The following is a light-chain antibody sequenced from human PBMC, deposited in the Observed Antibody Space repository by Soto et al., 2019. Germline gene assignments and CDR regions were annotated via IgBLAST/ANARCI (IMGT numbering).Light chain of an antibody. V-gene: IGLV7-43*01. CDR1: TGAVTSAYH. CDR2: NTA. J-gene: IGLJ3*02. CDR3: LLYSGGAWV. Sequence: QTVVTQEPSLTVSPGGTVTLTCASNTGAVTSAYHPNWVQQKPGQTPTSLIYNTASKHSWTPARFSGSLLGDKAALTLSGVGPEDEADYYCLLYSGGAWVFGGGTKLTVL.